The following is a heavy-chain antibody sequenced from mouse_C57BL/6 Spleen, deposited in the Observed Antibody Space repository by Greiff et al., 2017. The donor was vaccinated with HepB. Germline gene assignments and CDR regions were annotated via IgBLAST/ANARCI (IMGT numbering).Heavy chain of an antibody. J-gene: IGHJ4*01. CDR2: INYDGSST. V-gene: IGHV5-16*01. D-gene: IGHD1-1*02. CDR1: GFTFSDYY. CDR3: AREAGTNYAMDY. Sequence: EVQRVESEGGLVQPGSSMKLSCTASGFTFSDYYMAWVRQVPEKGLEWVANINYDGSSTYYLDSLKSRFIISRDNAKNILYLQMSSLKSEDTATYYCAREAGTNYAMDYWGQGTSVTVSS.